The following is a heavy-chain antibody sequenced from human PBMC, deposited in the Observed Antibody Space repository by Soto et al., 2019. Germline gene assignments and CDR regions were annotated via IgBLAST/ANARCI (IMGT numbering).Heavy chain of an antibody. CDR2: IYPSDSDT. V-gene: IGHV5-51*01. Sequence: PGESLKISCQASGYSLSTYWIAWGRQMPGEGLECMGIIYPSDSDTRYSPSFQGQVTISVDKSINTACLQWSSLKPSDTAMYYCARGQDTRVFDCWGQGTQVTVSS. J-gene: IGHJ4*02. CDR3: ARGQDTRVFDC. CDR1: GYSLSTYW.